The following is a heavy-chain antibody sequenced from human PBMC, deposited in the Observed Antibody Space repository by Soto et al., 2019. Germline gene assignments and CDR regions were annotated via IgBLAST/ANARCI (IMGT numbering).Heavy chain of an antibody. D-gene: IGHD2-2*02. Sequence: QVQLQQWGAGLLKPSETLSLTCAVYGGSFSGYYWSWIRQPPGKGLEWIGEINHSGSTNYNPSLKSRVTISVDTSKNQFSLKLSSVTAADTAVYYCARGGIVVVPAAIGESDYWGQGTLVTVSS. J-gene: IGHJ4*02. V-gene: IGHV4-34*01. CDR1: GGSFSGYY. CDR2: INHSGST. CDR3: ARGGIVVVPAAIGESDY.